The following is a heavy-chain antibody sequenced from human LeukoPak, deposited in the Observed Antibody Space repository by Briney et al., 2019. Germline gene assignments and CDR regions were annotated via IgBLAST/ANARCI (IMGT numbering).Heavy chain of an antibody. Sequence: GESLKISCAASGFTFSSYAMHWVRQAPGKGLEWVAVISYDGSNKYYADSVKGRFTISRDNSKNTLYLQMNSLRAEDTAVYYCARDSSLGSPNNYYYYYMDVWGKGTTVTVSS. CDR3: ARDSSLGSPNNYYYYYMDV. V-gene: IGHV3-30*04. CDR1: GFTFSSYA. CDR2: ISYDGSNK. D-gene: IGHD5/OR15-5a*01. J-gene: IGHJ6*03.